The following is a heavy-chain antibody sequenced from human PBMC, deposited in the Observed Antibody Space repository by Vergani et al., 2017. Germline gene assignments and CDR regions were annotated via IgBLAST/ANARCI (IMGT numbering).Heavy chain of an antibody. D-gene: IGHD3-3*01. CDR1: GFTFSSYW. J-gene: IGHJ4*02. CDR3: ARRRGYYRFDYFDY. CDR2: IQQDGSEK. Sequence: EVQLVESGGGLVQPGGSLRLSCAASGFTFSSYWMSWVRQAPGKGLEWVANIQQDGSEKYYVDSVKGRLTISRDNAKNSLYLQMNSLRAEDTAVYYCARRRGYYRFDYFDYWGQGTLVTVSS. V-gene: IGHV3-7*01.